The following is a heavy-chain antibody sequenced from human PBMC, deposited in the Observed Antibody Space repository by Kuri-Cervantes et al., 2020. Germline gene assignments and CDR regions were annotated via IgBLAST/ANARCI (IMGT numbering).Heavy chain of an antibody. V-gene: IGHV3-48*03. Sequence: GGSLRLSCAASGFTFSGYEMNWVRQAPGKGLEWVSYISCSGTTKYYADSVKGRFTISRDNAKNSLYLQMNSLRAEDTAVYYCARDPHSFNWFDPWGQGTLVTVSS. CDR3: ARDPHSFNWFDP. CDR2: ISCSGTTK. J-gene: IGHJ5*02. CDR1: GFTFSGYE.